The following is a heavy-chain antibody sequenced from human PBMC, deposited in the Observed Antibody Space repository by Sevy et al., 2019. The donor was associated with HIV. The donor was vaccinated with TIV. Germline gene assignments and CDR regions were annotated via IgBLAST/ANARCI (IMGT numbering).Heavy chain of an antibody. V-gene: IGHV3-23*01. CDR3: AKAGDYYDSSGYPYYMDV. D-gene: IGHD3-22*01. CDR2: ISGSGGST. J-gene: IGHJ6*03. Sequence: GGSLRLSCAASGFTFSSYAMSWVRQAPGKGLEWVSAISGSGGSTYYADSVKGRFTISRDNSKNTLSLQMNSLRAEDTAVYYCAKAGDYYDSSGYPYYMDVWGKGTTVTVSS. CDR1: GFTFSSYA.